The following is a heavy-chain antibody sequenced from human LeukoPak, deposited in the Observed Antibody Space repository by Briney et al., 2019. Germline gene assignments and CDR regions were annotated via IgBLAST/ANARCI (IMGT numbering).Heavy chain of an antibody. D-gene: IGHD3-10*01. CDR3: ARAGVLLWFGSPAGFDP. J-gene: IGHJ5*02. CDR1: GSTFSSYG. CDR2: IWYDGSNK. V-gene: IGHV3-33*01. Sequence: GGSLRLSCAASGSTFSSYGMHWVRQAPGKGLEWVAVIWYDGSNKYYADSVKGRFTISRDNSKNTLYLQMNSLRAEDTAVYYCARAGVLLWFGSPAGFDPWGQGTLVTVSS.